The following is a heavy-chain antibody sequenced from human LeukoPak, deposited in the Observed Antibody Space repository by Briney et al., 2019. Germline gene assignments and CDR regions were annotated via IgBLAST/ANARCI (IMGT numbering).Heavy chain of an antibody. CDR2: IRSKAFGGTT. CDR1: GFIFGDYA. V-gene: IGHV3-49*03. Sequence: GGSLRFSCTGSGFIFGDYAVSRFRQAPGKGLEWVGLIRSKAFGGTTEYAASVKGRFTISRDDSKSIAFLQMNSLQSEDTAVYYCTRRQTFDYWGQGTLVTVSS. CDR3: TRRQTFDY. J-gene: IGHJ4*02.